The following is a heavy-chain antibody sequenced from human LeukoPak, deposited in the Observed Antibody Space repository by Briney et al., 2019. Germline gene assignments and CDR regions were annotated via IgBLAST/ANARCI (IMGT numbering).Heavy chain of an antibody. D-gene: IGHD1-1*01. J-gene: IGHJ5*02. V-gene: IGHV4-61*08. CDR3: ARVSRDTGRWFDP. CDR2: IYYSGST. CDR1: GSSIRSAVY. Sequence: SETLSLTCSVSGSSIRSAVYWSWIRQPPGKGLEWIGYIYYSGSTNYNPSLKSRVTISVDTSKNQFSLKLSSVTAADTAVYYCARVSRDTGRWFDPWGQGTLVTVSS.